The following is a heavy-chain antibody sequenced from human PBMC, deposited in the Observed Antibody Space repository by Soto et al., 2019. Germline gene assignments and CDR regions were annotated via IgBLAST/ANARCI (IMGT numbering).Heavy chain of an antibody. J-gene: IGHJ6*02. CDR3: AREGVAPYYYYGMDV. Sequence: ASVKVSCKASGYTFNHYGFTWVRQAPGQGLEWMGWISANNRNTNYAQKFRGRVTMTTDTSTTTTYLELRSLRSDDTAVYYCAREGVAPYYYYGMDVWGQGTPVTVSS. D-gene: IGHD5-12*01. CDR2: ISANNRNT. V-gene: IGHV1-18*01. CDR1: GYTFNHYG.